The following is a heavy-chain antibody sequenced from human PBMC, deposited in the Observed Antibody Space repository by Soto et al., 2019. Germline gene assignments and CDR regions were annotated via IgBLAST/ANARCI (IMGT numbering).Heavy chain of an antibody. V-gene: IGHV5-10-1*01. Sequence: GESLKISCKGSGYSFTLYWISWVRQMPGKGLEWMGRIDPSDSYTNYSPSFQGHVTISADKSISTAYLQWSSLKASDTAMYYCAALTMRARGYYYGMDVWGQGTTVTVSS. D-gene: IGHD3-22*01. CDR3: AALTMRARGYYYGMDV. CDR1: GYSFTLYW. CDR2: IDPSDSYT. J-gene: IGHJ6*02.